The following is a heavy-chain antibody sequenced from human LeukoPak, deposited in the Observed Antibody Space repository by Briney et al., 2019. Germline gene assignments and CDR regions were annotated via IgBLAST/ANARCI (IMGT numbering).Heavy chain of an antibody. Sequence: ASVKVSCKTSGYIFTGYYMHWVRQAPGQGLEWMGWVNPNSGATKNAQSFQGRVTLTRDTSISTIYMELRSVTSDDTAVYYCAREGEFGDVLFDFWGQGTLVTVSS. CDR3: AREGEFGDVLFDF. D-gene: IGHD3-16*01. J-gene: IGHJ4*02. CDR2: VNPNSGAT. CDR1: GYIFTGYY. V-gene: IGHV1-2*02.